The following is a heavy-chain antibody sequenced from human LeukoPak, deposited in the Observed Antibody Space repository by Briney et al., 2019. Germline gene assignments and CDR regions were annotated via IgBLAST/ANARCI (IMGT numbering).Heavy chain of an antibody. Sequence: RTGGSLRLSCAASGFTFSSYWMLWVRQPPGKGRVWVSRINSDGSSTSYAASVKGRFTISRDNAKNTLYRQMNSLRAEDTAVYYCARGVNRGPADWGQGTLVTVSS. D-gene: IGHD3-10*01. V-gene: IGHV3-74*01. CDR3: ARGVNRGPAD. CDR1: GFTFSSYW. J-gene: IGHJ4*02. CDR2: INSDGSST.